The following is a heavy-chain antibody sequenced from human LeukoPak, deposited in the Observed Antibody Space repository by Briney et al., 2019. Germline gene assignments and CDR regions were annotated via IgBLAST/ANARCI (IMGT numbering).Heavy chain of an antibody. CDR2: INPNSGGT. CDR1: GYTFTGYY. D-gene: IGHD3-9*01. CDR3: ARETCYFDFDY. J-gene: IGHJ4*02. Sequence: GASVKVSCKASGYTFTGYYMHWVRQAPGQGLEWMGRINPNSGGTDYAQNFQGRVTMTRDTSISTAYMELSRLRSDDTAVYYCARETCYFDFDYWGQGTLVTVSS. V-gene: IGHV1-2*06.